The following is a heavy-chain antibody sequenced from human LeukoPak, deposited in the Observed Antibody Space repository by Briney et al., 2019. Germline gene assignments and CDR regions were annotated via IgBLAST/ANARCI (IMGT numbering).Heavy chain of an antibody. CDR2: IYYSGST. J-gene: IGHJ4*02. CDR3: ARSLYSYGPGGYFDY. V-gene: IGHV4-34*01. CDR1: GGSFSGYY. Sequence: SETLSLTCAVYGGSFSGYYWNWIRQPPGKGLEWIGSIYYSGSTYYNSSLKSRVTISVDTSKNQFSLKLSSVTAADTAVYYCARSLYSYGPGGYFDYWGQGTLVTVSS. D-gene: IGHD5-18*01.